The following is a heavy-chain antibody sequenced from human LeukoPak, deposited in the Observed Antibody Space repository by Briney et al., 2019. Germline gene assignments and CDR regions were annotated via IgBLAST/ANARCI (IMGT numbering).Heavy chain of an antibody. J-gene: IGHJ4*01. V-gene: IGHV3-23*01. Sequence: GGSLSLSCAASGFTFSNSAMSWVRQAPGKGLEWVSTISCSGIPTYYADSVKGRFTISRDNSKNTLYLQMNSLRAEDTAVYYCAKGIYSSGWSYFDYWGHGALVTVSS. CDR1: GFTFSNSA. D-gene: IGHD6-19*01. CDR3: AKGIYSSGWSYFDY. CDR2: ISCSGIPT.